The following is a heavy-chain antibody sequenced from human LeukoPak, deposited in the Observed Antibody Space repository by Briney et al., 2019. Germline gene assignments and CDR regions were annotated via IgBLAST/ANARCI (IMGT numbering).Heavy chain of an antibody. CDR1: GYRFTSYW. D-gene: IGHD6-13*01. Sequence: HGESLKISCKGSGYRFTSYWIGWVRQMPGKGLEWMGIIYPGDSDTRYSPSFQGQVTISVDKSISTAYLQWSSLKASDTAMYYCARLSSRYYYYMDVWGKGTTVTVSS. V-gene: IGHV5-51*01. CDR2: IYPGDSDT. CDR3: ARLSSRYYYYMDV. J-gene: IGHJ6*03.